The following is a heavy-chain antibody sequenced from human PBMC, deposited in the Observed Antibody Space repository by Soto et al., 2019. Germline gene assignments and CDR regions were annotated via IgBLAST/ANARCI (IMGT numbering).Heavy chain of an antibody. J-gene: IGHJ4*02. CDR3: ARAWQYSSGFFDY. D-gene: IGHD6-19*01. CDR1: GGSISSYY. V-gene: IGHV4-59*01. Sequence: QVQLQESGPGLVKPSETLSLTCTVSGGSISSYYWSWIRQPPGKGLEWIGYMYYSGSTNYNPSLKSRVTISVDTSKNQFSLKLSSVTAADTAVYYCARAWQYSSGFFDYWGQGTLVTVSS. CDR2: MYYSGST.